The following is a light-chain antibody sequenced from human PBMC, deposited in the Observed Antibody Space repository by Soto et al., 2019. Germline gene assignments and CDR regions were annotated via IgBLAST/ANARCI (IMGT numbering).Light chain of an antibody. Sequence: EIVLTQSPGILSLSPGERATLACRASQSVSSSYLAWYQQKPGQAPRLLIYGASSRATGIPDRFSGSGSGTDFTLTISSLQPEDFATYYCQQLNTYPVTFGGGTKVDIK. CDR1: QSVSSSY. CDR2: GAS. CDR3: QQLNTYPVT. V-gene: IGKV3-20*01. J-gene: IGKJ4*01.